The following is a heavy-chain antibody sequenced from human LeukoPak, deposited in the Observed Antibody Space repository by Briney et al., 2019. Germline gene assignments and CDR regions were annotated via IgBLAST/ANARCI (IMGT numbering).Heavy chain of an antibody. J-gene: IGHJ4*02. CDR2: INPNSGGT. CDR3: ARGSYITSTDY. Sequence: ASVKVSCKASGYTFTSYDINWVRQAPGQGLEWMGWINPNSGGTNYAQKFQGRVTMTRDTSISTAYMELSRLRSDDTAVYYCARGSYITSTDYWGQGTLVTVSS. D-gene: IGHD6-6*01. CDR1: GYTFTSYD. V-gene: IGHV1-2*02.